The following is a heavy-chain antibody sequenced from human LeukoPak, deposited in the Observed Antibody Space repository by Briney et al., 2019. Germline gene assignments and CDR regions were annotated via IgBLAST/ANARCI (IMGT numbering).Heavy chain of an antibody. J-gene: IGHJ4*02. V-gene: IGHV3-23*01. CDR2: IDTGGST. CDR1: GFTFDDYG. D-gene: IGHD3-10*01. CDR3: ARLNDHYGSGNYVY. Sequence: GGSLRLSCAASGFTFDDYGMSWVRQAPGKGLEWVSGIDTGGSTFYADSVKGRFTISRDNSKRTLSLQMNSLRTEDTAVYYCARLNDHYGSGNYVYWGQGTLVTVSS.